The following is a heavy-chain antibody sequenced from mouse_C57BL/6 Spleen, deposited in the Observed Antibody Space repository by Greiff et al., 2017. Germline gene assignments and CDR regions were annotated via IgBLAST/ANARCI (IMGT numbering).Heavy chain of an antibody. CDR1: GYTFTSYW. D-gene: IGHD2-3*01. V-gene: IGHV1-7*01. CDR2: INPSSGYT. J-gene: IGHJ2*01. Sequence: VQLQQPGAELVKPGASVKLSCKASGYTFTSYWMHWVKQRPGQGLEWLGYINPSSGYTKYNQKFKDKATLTADKSSSTAYMQLSSLTYEDSGVYYCARFDVYYLDDWGQGTTLTVSS. CDR3: ARFDVYYLDD.